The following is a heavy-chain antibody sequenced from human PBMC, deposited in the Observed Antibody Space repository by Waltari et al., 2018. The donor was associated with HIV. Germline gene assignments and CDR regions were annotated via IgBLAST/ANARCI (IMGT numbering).Heavy chain of an antibody. J-gene: IGHJ4*02. V-gene: IGHV2-70*13. D-gene: IGHD2-15*01. CDR3: ARSLVVPAASFDC. Sequence: QVTLRESGPALVKPRQTLTLTCTFSGFSLSTSKMCVNWFRQPPGKGLEWLARIDWDDDKYYATSLKTRLTISRGSSKNQVVLTMTNMDPLDTATYYCARSLVVPAASFDCWGQGILVTVSS. CDR1: GFSLSTSKMC. CDR2: IDWDDDK.